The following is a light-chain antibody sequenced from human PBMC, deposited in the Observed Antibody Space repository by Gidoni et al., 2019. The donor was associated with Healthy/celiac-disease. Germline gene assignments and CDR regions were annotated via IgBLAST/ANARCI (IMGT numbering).Light chain of an antibody. CDR1: SLRSYY. J-gene: IGLJ2*01. V-gene: IGLV3-19*01. Sequence: SSELTQDPAVSVALGQTLRITCQGDSLRSYYASWYQQKPGQAPVLVIYGKNNRPSGIPDRFSGSSSGNTASLTITGAQAEDEADYYCNSRDSSGNHLVFGGGTKLPV. CDR2: GKN. CDR3: NSRDSSGNHLV.